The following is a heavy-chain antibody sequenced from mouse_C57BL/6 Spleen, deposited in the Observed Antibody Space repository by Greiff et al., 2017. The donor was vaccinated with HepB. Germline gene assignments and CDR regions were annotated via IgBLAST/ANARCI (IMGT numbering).Heavy chain of an antibody. CDR2: INPGSGGT. CDR1: GYAFTNYL. Sequence: VQLQQSGAELVRPGPSVKVSCKASGYAFTNYLIEWVKQRPGQGLEWIGVINPGSGGTNYNEKFKGKATLTADKSSSTAYMQLSSLTSEDSAVYFCARSSGSSPFAYWGQGTLVTVSA. J-gene: IGHJ3*01. D-gene: IGHD1-1*01. CDR3: ARSSGSSPFAY. V-gene: IGHV1-54*01.